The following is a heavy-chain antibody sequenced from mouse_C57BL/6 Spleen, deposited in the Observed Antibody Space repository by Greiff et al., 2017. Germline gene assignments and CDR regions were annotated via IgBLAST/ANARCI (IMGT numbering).Heavy chain of an antibody. CDR1: GYSIPSGYY. Sequence: EVKLMESGPGLVKPSQSLSLTCSVTGYSIPSGYYWNWIRQFPGNKLEWMGYISYDGSNNSNPSLKNRISITRDTSKNQFFLKLNSVTTEDTATYYCARVIYDGYAMDYWGQGTSVTVSS. V-gene: IGHV3-6*01. CDR3: ARVIYDGYAMDY. D-gene: IGHD2-3*01. CDR2: ISYDGSN. J-gene: IGHJ4*01.